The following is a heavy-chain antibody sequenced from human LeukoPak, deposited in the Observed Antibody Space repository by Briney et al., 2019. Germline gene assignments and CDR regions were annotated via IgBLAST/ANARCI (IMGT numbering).Heavy chain of an antibody. CDR1: GFTFSSYA. V-gene: IGHV3-48*01. Sequence: GGSLRLSCAASGFTFSSYAMSWVRQAPGKGLEWVSAISSSSSTIYYADSVKGRFTIFRDNAKNSLFLQMDSLRVEDTAMYYCARVDCSGGSCYSSLDYWGQGTLITVSS. J-gene: IGHJ4*02. CDR2: ISSSSSTI. CDR3: ARVDCSGGSCYSSLDY. D-gene: IGHD2-15*01.